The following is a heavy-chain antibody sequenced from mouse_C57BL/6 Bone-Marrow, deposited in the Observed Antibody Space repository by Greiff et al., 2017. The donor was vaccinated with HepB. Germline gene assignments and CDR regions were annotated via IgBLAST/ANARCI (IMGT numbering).Heavy chain of an antibody. J-gene: IGHJ3*01. CDR1: GYAFTNYL. Sequence: QVQLQQSGAELVRPGTSVKVSCKASGYAFTNYLIEWVKQRPGQGLEWIGVINPGSGGTNYNEKLKGKATLTADKSSSPAYKQLSSLTSEDSAVYVCARYDYAWFAYWGQGTLVTVSA. D-gene: IGHD2-4*01. V-gene: IGHV1-54*01. CDR3: ARYDYAWFAY. CDR2: INPGSGGT.